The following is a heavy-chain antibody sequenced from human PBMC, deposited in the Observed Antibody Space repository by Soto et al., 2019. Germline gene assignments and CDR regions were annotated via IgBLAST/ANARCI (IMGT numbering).Heavy chain of an antibody. D-gene: IGHD3-16*01. V-gene: IGHV3-48*01. CDR3: ARDTFTSGHY. Sequence: GGSLRLSCAASGFTFSSYSMNWVRQAPGKGLEWVSYISSSSSTIYYADSVKGRFTISRDNAKNSLYLQMNSLRAEDTAVYYCARDTFTSGHYWGQGTLVTVSS. CDR2: ISSSSSTI. J-gene: IGHJ4*02. CDR1: GFTFSSYS.